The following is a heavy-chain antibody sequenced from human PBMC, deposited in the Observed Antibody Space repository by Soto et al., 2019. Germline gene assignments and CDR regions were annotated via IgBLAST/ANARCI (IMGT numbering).Heavy chain of an antibody. CDR1: GYAFTTYG. Sequence: QVHLVQSGAEVKKPGASVKVSCKGSGYAFTTYGITWVRQAPGQGLEWMGWISAHNGNTNYAQKLQGRVTVTRDTSTSTAYMALRSLRSDDTAVYYCARGRYGDYWGQGALVTVSP. D-gene: IGHD1-1*01. CDR3: ARGRYGDY. CDR2: ISAHNGNT. V-gene: IGHV1-18*01. J-gene: IGHJ4*02.